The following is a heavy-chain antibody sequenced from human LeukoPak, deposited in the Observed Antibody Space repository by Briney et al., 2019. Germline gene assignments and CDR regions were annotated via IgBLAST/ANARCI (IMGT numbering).Heavy chain of an antibody. Sequence: PGGSLRLSCAASGFTFSSYWMNWVRQAPGKGLEWVANIKKDGSERYYVDSVKGRFTISRDNTKKSLYLQMNTLRAEDTAVYYCARATGYSYGPHYYYYYMDVWGKGTTVTVSS. D-gene: IGHD5-18*01. CDR2: IKKDGSER. CDR1: GFTFSSYW. J-gene: IGHJ6*03. CDR3: ARATGYSYGPHYYYYYMDV. V-gene: IGHV3-7*01.